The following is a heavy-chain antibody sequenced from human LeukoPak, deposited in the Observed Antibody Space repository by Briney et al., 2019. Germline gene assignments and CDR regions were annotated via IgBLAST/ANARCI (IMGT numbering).Heavy chain of an antibody. CDR1: GGTFTSYV. V-gene: IGHV1-69*01. Sequence: ASVKVSCKDPGGTFTSYVLGCVRQAPGQGLEWMGGIIPIFGTANYAQKFQGRVTITADESTSTAYMELSSLRSEDTAVYYCAKGSQGYRYAPRLLWGGGTLVTVSS. J-gene: IGHJ4*02. D-gene: IGHD5-18*01. CDR2: IIPIFGTA. CDR3: AKGSQGYRYAPRLL.